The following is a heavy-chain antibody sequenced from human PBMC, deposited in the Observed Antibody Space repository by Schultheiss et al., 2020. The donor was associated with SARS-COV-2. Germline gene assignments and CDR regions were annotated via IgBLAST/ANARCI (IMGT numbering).Heavy chain of an antibody. V-gene: IGHV3-11*04. J-gene: IGHJ4*02. CDR1: GGSFSGYY. Sequence: LSLTCAVYGGSFSGYYWSWIRQPPGKGLEWVSAISGSGGSTYYADSVKGRFTISRDNPTNSMDLQMNSLGVEDTAVYYCAGGSGWHIDYWGQGILVTVSS. D-gene: IGHD6-19*01. CDR2: ISGSGGST. CDR3: AGGSGWHIDY.